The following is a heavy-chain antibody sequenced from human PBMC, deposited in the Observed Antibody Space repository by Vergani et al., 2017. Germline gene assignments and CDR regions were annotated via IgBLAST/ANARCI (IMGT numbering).Heavy chain of an antibody. Sequence: QLQLQESGPGLVKPSETLSLTCAVSGVSIKSRSYYWGWIRQPPGKGLEWIGSMDYSGSTPYNPSLESRISISFETPKNQFSLRLTSVTAADTAVYYCASKRGACRAAYCHSYDFWGPGTLVGVSS. V-gene: IGHV4-39*01. CDR2: MDYSGST. J-gene: IGHJ4*02. CDR1: GVSIKSRSYY. D-gene: IGHD2-15*01. CDR3: ASKRGACRAAYCHSYDF.